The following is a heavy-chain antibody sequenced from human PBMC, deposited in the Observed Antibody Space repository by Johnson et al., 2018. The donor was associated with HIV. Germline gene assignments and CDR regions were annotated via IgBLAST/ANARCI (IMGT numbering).Heavy chain of an antibody. V-gene: IGHV3-20*04. D-gene: IGHD3-10*01. CDR2: INWNGGTT. CDR1: GFTFDDYG. CDR3: ARIHFPLGQYGSGTGAFDI. Sequence: VQLVESGGGVVRPGGSLRLSCAASGFTFDDYGMSWVRQAPGKGLEWVSGINWNGGTTGYVDSVKGRFTISRDNAKNSLYLQMNTLRAEDTALYYCARIHFPLGQYGSGTGAFDIWGQGTVVTVSS. J-gene: IGHJ3*02.